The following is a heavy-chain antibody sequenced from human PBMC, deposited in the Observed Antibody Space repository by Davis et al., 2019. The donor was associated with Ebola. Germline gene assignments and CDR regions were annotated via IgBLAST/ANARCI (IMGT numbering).Heavy chain of an antibody. D-gene: IGHD1-26*01. Sequence: PGGSLRLSCTASGFTFSTYWMSWVRQAPGKGLEWVANIRQDGIEKFYVGSVKGRFTISRDNGKKSVYLQMNSLRAEDTAVYYCVVGATSYYFDYWGQGALVTVSS. CDR1: GFTFSTYW. CDR3: VVGATSYYFDY. CDR2: IRQDGIEK. J-gene: IGHJ4*02. V-gene: IGHV3-7*03.